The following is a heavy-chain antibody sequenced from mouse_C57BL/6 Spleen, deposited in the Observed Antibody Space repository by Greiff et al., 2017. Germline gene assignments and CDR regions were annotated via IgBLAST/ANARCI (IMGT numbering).Heavy chain of an antibody. D-gene: IGHD2-3*01. V-gene: IGHV1-76*01. CDR1: GYTFTDYY. CDR3: ARDGYYEGFAY. J-gene: IGHJ3*01. Sequence: VKLMESGAELVRPGASVKLSCKASGYTFTDYYINWVKQRPGQGLEWIARIYPGSGNTYYNEKFKGKATLTAEKSSSTAYMQLSSLTSEDSAVYFCARDGYYEGFAYWGQGTLVTVSA. CDR2: IYPGSGNT.